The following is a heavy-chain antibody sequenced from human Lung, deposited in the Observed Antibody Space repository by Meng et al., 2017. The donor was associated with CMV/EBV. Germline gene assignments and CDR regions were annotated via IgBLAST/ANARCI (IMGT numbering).Heavy chain of an antibody. D-gene: IGHD2-21*01. Sequence: GEXXKISCAASGFRFSTYSMSWVRQAPGKGLEWLASINRDGSEKDYVDSVKGRFTISRDNAKNSLHLVMNSLRAEDTAVYYCASLFCGPTTCYYFDWWGQGXLVTVSS. V-gene: IGHV3-7*01. CDR1: GFRFSTYS. J-gene: IGHJ4*02. CDR2: INRDGSEK. CDR3: ASLFCGPTTCYYFDW.